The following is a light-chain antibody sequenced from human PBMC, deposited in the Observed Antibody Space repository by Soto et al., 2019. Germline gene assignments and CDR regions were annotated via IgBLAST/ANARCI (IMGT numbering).Light chain of an antibody. CDR2: AAS. J-gene: IGKJ1*01. Sequence: EIQMTQSPSSLSASVGDRVTIICRASQSNSSYLNWYQQKPGKAPKLLIYAASSLQSGVPSRFSGSGSGTDFTLTISSLQPEDFATYYCQQSYSTPPTFGQGTKV. CDR3: QQSYSTPPT. CDR1: QSNSSY. V-gene: IGKV1-39*01.